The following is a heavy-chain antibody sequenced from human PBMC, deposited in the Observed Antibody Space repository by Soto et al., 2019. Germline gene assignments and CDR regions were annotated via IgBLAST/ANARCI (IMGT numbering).Heavy chain of an antibody. CDR1: GDTFTSYG. J-gene: IGHJ6*03. D-gene: IGHD4-17*01. CDR3: ARNYGDYAPYYYYMDV. V-gene: IGHV1-18*01. CDR2: ISAYNGNT. Sequence: GASVKVSCKACGDTFTSYGISWVRQAPGQGLEWMGWISAYNGNTNYAQKLQGRVTMTTDTSTSTAYMELRSLRSDDTAVYYCARNYGDYAPYYYYMDVWGKGTTVTVSS.